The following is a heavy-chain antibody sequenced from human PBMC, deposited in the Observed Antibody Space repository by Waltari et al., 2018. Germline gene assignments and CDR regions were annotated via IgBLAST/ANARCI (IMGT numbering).Heavy chain of an antibody. V-gene: IGHV3-23*05. Sequence: EEQLSESGGGLVQPGGSLRLSCAASGFTFKDFDMTWVRQAPGKGLEWVSNINSYGSDTQYADSVGGRFTMSRDNSRGTVSLEMSGLRAADTAVYYCVKVMGDLGTKYGLDVWGRGTTVTVSS. J-gene: IGHJ6*01. CDR2: INSYGSDT. CDR3: VKVMGDLGTKYGLDV. CDR1: GFTFKDFD. D-gene: IGHD1-1*01.